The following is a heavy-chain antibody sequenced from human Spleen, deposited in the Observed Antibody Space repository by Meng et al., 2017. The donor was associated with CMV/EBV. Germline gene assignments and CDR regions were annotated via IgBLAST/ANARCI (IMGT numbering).Heavy chain of an antibody. CDR3: ARSRVPDS. CDR1: GYSISSGYY. V-gene: IGHV4-38-2*02. CDR2: IYLDGDT. J-gene: IGHJ4*02. Sequence: SETLSLTCNVSGYSISSGYYWGWIRQPPGRGLEWIGSIYLDGDTYYKPSLKSRVILSVDTSKNQFSLNLTSVTAADTAVYYCARSRVPDSWGQGTLVTVSS.